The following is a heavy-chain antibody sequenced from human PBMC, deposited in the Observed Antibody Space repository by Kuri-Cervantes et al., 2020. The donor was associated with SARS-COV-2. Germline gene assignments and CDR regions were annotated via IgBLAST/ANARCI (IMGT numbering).Heavy chain of an antibody. CDR2: ISWNRSSI. CDR3: AKDNIAAAGYFDL. CDR1: GFTFDDYA. J-gene: IGHJ4*02. V-gene: IGHV3-9*01. Sequence: LSLTCAASGFTFDDYAIHWVRQAPGKGLEWVAGISWNRSSIDYADSVRGRFTIPRDNAKISLYLQMNSLRAEDTAFYFCAKDNIAAAGYFDLWGQGTLVTVSS. D-gene: IGHD6-13*01.